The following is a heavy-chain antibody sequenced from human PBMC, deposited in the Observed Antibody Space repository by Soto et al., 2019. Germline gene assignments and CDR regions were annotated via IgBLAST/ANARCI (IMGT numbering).Heavy chain of an antibody. D-gene: IGHD3-9*01. CDR2: INHSGST. Sequence: PSETLSLTCAVYGGSFSTYYWTWIRQPPGKGLEWIGEINHSGSTNCNPSHKSRVTISVDTSKNQFSLKLSSVTAADTAVYYCARHRYYDILSGSFDLYFFDKWGQGTLVTVSS. CDR1: GGSFSTYY. V-gene: IGHV4-34*01. CDR3: ARHRYYDILSGSFDLYFFDK. J-gene: IGHJ4*02.